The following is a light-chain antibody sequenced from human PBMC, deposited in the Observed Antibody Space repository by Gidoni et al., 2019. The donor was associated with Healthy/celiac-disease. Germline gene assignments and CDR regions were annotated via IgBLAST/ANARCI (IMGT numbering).Light chain of an antibody. V-gene: IGKV3-11*01. J-gene: IGKJ5*01. CDR3: QQRSNWPPIT. Sequence: EIVLTLSPATLSLSPGETATLSCRASQSVSSYLAWYQQKPGQAPRLLIYDASNRATGIPARFSGSGSGTDFTLTISSLEPEDFAVYYCQQRSNWPPITFGQXTRLEIK. CDR2: DAS. CDR1: QSVSSY.